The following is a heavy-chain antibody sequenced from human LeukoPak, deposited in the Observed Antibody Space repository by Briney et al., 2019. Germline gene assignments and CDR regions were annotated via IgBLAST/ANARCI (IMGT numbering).Heavy chain of an antibody. V-gene: IGHV3-23*01. D-gene: IGHD3-10*01. Sequence: PGGSLRLSCAASGFTFSSFAMGWVRQAPGNGLQGVSSISGSGDSTHFADSVKGRFTISRDNSKNTLYLQMNSLRAEDTAVYYCAKRWITMVRENLGDTWGQGTLVTVSS. J-gene: IGHJ4*02. CDR1: GFTFSSFA. CDR2: ISGSGDST. CDR3: AKRWITMVRENLGDT.